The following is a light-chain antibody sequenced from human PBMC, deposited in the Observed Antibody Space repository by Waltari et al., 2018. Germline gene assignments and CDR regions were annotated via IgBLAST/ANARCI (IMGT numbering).Light chain of an antibody. Sequence: QSALTQPRSVSGSPGQSVTISCTGTSSAVGVYNYVSWYQHHPGKAPKLMIYDVTKRPSGVPDRFSGSKSGNTASLTISGLQAEDEADYYCCSYGGNYRGVFGGGTKLTVL. CDR3: CSYGGNYRGV. J-gene: IGLJ2*01. CDR2: DVT. V-gene: IGLV2-11*01. CDR1: SSAVGVYNY.